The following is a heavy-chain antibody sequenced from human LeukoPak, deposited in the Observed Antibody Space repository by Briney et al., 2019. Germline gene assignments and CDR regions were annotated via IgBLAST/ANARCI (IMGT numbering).Heavy chain of an antibody. D-gene: IGHD2-2*01. CDR3: ARVRVVVVPAAKPYYYYYMDV. V-gene: IGHV3-30*02. CDR2: TRFDGSIK. Sequence: GGSLRLSCAASGFTFSSYGMHWVRQAPGKGLEWVAFTRFDGSIKYYAESVKGQFSISRDNSKNTLYVQMNSLRDEDTAVYYCARVRVVVVPAAKPYYYYYMDVWGKGTTVTVSS. J-gene: IGHJ6*03. CDR1: GFTFSSYG.